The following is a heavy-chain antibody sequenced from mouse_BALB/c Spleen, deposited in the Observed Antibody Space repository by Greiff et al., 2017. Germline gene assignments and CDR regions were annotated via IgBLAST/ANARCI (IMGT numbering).Heavy chain of an antibody. D-gene: IGHD1-1*01. V-gene: IGHV5-9-4*01. J-gene: IGHJ1*01. Sequence: EVKLMESGGGLVKPGGSLKLSCAASGFTFSSYAMSWVRQSPEKRLEWVAEISSGGSYTYYPDTVTGRFTISRDNAKNTLYLEMSSLRSEDTAMYYCARGITTVVATGYFDVWGAGTTVTVSS. CDR1: GFTFSSYA. CDR2: ISSGGSYT. CDR3: ARGITTVVATGYFDV.